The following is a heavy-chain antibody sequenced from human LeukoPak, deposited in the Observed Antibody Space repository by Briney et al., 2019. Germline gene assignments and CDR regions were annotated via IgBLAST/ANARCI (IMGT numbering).Heavy chain of an antibody. CDR3: AKEMSPLPGPSMGYDY. CDR1: GFTFSSYA. V-gene: IGHV3-23*01. CDR2: ISGSGGST. D-gene: IGHD3-9*01. Sequence: GGSLRLSCAASGFTFSSYAMSWVRRAPGKGLEWVSAISGSGGSTYYADSVKGRFTISRDNSKNTLYLQMNSLRAEATAVSYCAKEMSPLPGPSMGYDYWGQGTLVTVSS. J-gene: IGHJ4*02.